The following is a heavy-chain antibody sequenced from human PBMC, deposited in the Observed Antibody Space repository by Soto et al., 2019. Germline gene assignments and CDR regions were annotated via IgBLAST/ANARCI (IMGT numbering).Heavy chain of an antibody. D-gene: IGHD3-10*01. CDR2: ISGSGGST. CDR3: AKDDTFRGVIHGYFDY. J-gene: IGHJ4*02. V-gene: IGHV3-23*01. CDR1: GFTFSSYA. Sequence: GGSLRLSCAASGFTFSSYAMSWVRQAPGKGLEWVSAISGSGGSTYYADSVKGRFTISRDNSKNTLYLQMNSLRAEDTAVYYCAKDDTFRGVIHGYFDYWGQGTLVTVSS.